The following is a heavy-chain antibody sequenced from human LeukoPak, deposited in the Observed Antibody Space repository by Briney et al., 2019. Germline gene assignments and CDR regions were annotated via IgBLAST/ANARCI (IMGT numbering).Heavy chain of an antibody. D-gene: IGHD6-19*01. Sequence: GGSLRLSCAASGFTFSNYGMHWVRQAPGKGLEWVAFVRYDETTKFYADSVKGRFTISRDNSKTTLYLQMNSLRAEDTAVYYCARGQVWSSGRVRAFDIWGQGTMVTVSS. V-gene: IGHV3-30*02. CDR2: VRYDETTK. J-gene: IGHJ3*02. CDR3: ARGQVWSSGRVRAFDI. CDR1: GFTFSNYG.